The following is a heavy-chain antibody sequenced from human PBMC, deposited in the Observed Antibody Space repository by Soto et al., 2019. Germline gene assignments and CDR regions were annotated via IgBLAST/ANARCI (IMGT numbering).Heavy chain of an antibody. CDR2: IYFRGNT. D-gene: IGHD3-22*01. CDR3: AREGGSYDSGGYLIRGAFDI. V-gene: IGHV4-31*03. CDR1: GDSISRIDYY. Sequence: QVQLQESGPGLVKPSQTLSLTCSVSGDSISRIDYYWTWIRQHPEKGLEWIGNIYFRGNTYYSPSLESRLTILVDPSKNQFSLKLTSVTAADTAVYYCAREGGSYDSGGYLIRGAFDIWGQGTMVTVSS. J-gene: IGHJ3*02.